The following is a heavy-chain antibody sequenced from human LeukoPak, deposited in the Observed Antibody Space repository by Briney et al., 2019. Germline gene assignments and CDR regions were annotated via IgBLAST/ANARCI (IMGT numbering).Heavy chain of an antibody. CDR2: IKQDGSEK. J-gene: IGHJ4*02. D-gene: IGHD4-17*01. CDR3: ARDLILPWDYGGLDY. Sequence: GGSLRLSCAASGFTFSSYWMSWVRQAPGKGLEWVANIKQDGSEKYYVDSVKGRFTISRDNAKNSLYLQMNSLRAEDTAVYYCARDLILPWDYGGLDYWGQGTLVTVSS. V-gene: IGHV3-7*01. CDR1: GFTFSSYW.